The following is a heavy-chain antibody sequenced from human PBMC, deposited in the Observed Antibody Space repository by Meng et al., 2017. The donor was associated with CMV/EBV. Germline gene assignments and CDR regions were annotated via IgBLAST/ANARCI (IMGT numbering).Heavy chain of an antibody. D-gene: IGHD6-6*01. CDR1: GGSISSSSYY. J-gene: IGHJ4*02. Sequence: SETLSLTCTVSGGSISSSSYYWGWIRQPPGKGLEWIGSIYYSGSTYYNPSLKSRVIISVDTSKNQFSLKVRSVTAADTAVYYCARPGSGSIAAYWGQGTLVTVSS. V-gene: IGHV4-39*01. CDR3: ARPGSGSIAAY. CDR2: IYYSGST.